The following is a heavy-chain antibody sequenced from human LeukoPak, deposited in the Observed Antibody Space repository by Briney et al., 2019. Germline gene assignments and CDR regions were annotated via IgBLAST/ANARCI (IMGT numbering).Heavy chain of an antibody. CDR2: ISSDGSRV. CDR3: ARDSSGYFHWFDP. J-gene: IGHJ5*02. V-gene: IGHV3-74*01. D-gene: IGHD3-22*01. CDR1: GFTFSSYS. Sequence: GGSLRLSCAASGFTFSSYSMNWVRQAPGKGLVWVSRISSDGSRVTYADSVKGRFTISRDNAKNTLYLQMNSLRAEDTAVYYCARDSSGYFHWFDPWGQGTLVTVSS.